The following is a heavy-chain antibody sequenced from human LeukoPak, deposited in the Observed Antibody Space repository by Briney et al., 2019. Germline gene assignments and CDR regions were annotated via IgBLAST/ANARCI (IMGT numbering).Heavy chain of an antibody. D-gene: IGHD6-25*01. CDR3: VRGAKCSGADCDSTKEYVYYFDY. CDR1: GYTFTSYD. CDR2: MNPNSGNT. Sequence: GASVKVSCKASGYTFTSYDINWVRQATGQGLEWMGWMNPNSGNTGFAQKFQGRVTITRTTSISTAYMEMSSLRSDDTAVYYCVRGAKCSGADCDSTKEYVYYFDYWGQGTLVTVSS. J-gene: IGHJ4*02. V-gene: IGHV1-8*03.